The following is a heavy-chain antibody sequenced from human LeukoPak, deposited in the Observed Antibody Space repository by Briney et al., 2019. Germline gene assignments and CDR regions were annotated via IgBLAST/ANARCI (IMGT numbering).Heavy chain of an antibody. Sequence: GGSLRLSCAASGFTFSSYWMHWVRQAPGKGLVWVSRINSDGSSTSYADSVKGRFTISRDNAKNTLYLQMNSLRAEDTAVYYCASHSYYDRTPLDYWGQGTLVTVSS. CDR1: GFTFSSYW. CDR2: INSDGSST. CDR3: ASHSYYDRTPLDY. J-gene: IGHJ4*02. V-gene: IGHV3-74*01. D-gene: IGHD3-22*01.